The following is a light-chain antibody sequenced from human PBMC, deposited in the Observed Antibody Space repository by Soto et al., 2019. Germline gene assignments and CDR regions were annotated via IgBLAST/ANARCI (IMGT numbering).Light chain of an antibody. V-gene: IGLV2-14*01. J-gene: IGLJ2*01. Sequence: QSVLTQPASVSGSPGQSITISCTGTGSDVGGYNYVSWYQHHPGKAPKLMIYEVSNRPSGVSNRFSGSKSGNTASLTISGLQAEDEVDYYCSSYTSSSTPHVVFGGGTKVTVL. CDR3: SSYTSSSTPHVV. CDR1: GSDVGGYNY. CDR2: EVS.